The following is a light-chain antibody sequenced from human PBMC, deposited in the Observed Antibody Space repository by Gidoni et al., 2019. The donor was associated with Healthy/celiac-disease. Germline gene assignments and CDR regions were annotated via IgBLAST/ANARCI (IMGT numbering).Light chain of an antibody. V-gene: IGKV2-28*01. Sequence: IVMTHSPPSLPVTPGEPASTSCRSSQSLLHSNGYNYLDWYLQKPGQSPQLLIYLGSNRASGVPDRFSGSGSGTDFTLKISRVEAEDVGVYYCMQALQTPVTFGQGTRLEIK. CDR2: LGS. CDR3: MQALQTPVT. J-gene: IGKJ5*01. CDR1: QSLLHSNGYNY.